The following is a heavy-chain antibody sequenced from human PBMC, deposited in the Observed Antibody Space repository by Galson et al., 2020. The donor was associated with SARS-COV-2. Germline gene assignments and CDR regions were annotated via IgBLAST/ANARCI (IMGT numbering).Heavy chain of an antibody. CDR2: ISSHGSST. V-gene: IGHV3-64*01. J-gene: IGHJ6*03. CDR3: ARDRLYDSMDV. D-gene: IGHD3-16*02. Sequence: QLGESLKISCAASGFTFSSYPMHWVRQAPGTGLEYVSGISSHGSSTYYANSVKGRFTISRDNAKNSLYLQMNSLRAEDTAVYYCARDRLYDSMDVWGKGTTVTVSS. CDR1: GFTFSSYP.